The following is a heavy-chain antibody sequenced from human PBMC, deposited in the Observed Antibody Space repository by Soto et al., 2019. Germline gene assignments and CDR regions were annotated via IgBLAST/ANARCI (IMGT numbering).Heavy chain of an antibody. Sequence: PSETLSLTCTVSGGCISSYYWGWIRQPPGKGLEWIGSIYYSGSTYYNPSLKSRVTISVDTSKNQFSLKLSSVTAADTAVYYCTETYCGGDCYSDPWGPYYYYGMDVWGQGATVTVSS. CDR2: IYYSGST. V-gene: IGHV4-39*01. CDR1: GGCISSYY. D-gene: IGHD2-21*02. J-gene: IGHJ6*02. CDR3: TETYCGGDCYSDPWGPYYYYGMDV.